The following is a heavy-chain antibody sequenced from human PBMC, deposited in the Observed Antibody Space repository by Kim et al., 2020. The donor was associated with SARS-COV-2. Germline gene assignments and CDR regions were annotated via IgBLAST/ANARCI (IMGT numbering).Heavy chain of an antibody. V-gene: IGHV1-46*01. J-gene: IGHJ4*02. CDR2: INPGGGST. D-gene: IGHD3-10*01. CDR1: GYTFTNYY. Sequence: ASVKVSCKASGYTFTNYYIHWLRQAHGQGLEWMGIINPGGGSTTYAQEFEGRVAMARDTSTSTVYMELSGLRSEDTAVYYCARGNYYGSVTYPYHFDYWGQGALVTVSS. CDR3: ARGNYYGSVTYPYHFDY.